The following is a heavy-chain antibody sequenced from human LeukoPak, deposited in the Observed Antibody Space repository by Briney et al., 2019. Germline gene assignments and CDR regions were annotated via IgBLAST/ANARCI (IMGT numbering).Heavy chain of an antibody. CDR2: IYYSGST. J-gene: IGHJ6*03. V-gene: IGHV4-61*01. CDR3: ARGRSSMVRGYYYYYMDV. Sequence: SETLSLTCTVSGYSISTGYYWDWIRQPPGKGLEWIGYIYYSGSTNYNPSLKSRVTISVDTSKNQFSLKLSSVTAADTAVYYCARGRSSMVRGYYYYYMDVWGKGITVTISS. D-gene: IGHD3-10*01. CDR1: GYSISTGYY.